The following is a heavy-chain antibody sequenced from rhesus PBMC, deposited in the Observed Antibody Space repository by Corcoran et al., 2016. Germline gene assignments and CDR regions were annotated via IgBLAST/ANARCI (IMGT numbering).Heavy chain of an antibody. CDR2: INDNRGSN. CDR3: AREEGPYSSGWYPLDY. J-gene: IGHJ4*01. Sequence: QVQLQESGPGLVKPSETLSLTCAVSGGSFSSYWWSWIRQPPGKGLAWIGEINDNRGSNNHPPPLKRRVTIAKAAAKNLFALRLSSVTAADTAVYYCAREEGPYSSGWYPLDYWGQGVLVTVSS. V-gene: IGHV4-80*01. D-gene: IGHD6-31*01. CDR1: GGSFSSYW.